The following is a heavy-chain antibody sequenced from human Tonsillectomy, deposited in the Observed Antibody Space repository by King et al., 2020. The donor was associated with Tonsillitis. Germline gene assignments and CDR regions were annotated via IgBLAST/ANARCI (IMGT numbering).Heavy chain of an antibody. V-gene: IGHV3-23*04. Sequence: VQLVESGGGLVQPGGSLRVSCAASGFTFSSYAMSWVRQAPGKGLEWVSLISGGGGSTYYAGSVKGRFTISRDNSKNTLYLQMNSLRVEDTAVYYCAKDPTYYKTTYYFDYWGQGTLVTVSS. D-gene: IGHD3-10*01. CDR2: ISGGGGST. J-gene: IGHJ4*02. CDR1: GFTFSSYA. CDR3: AKDPTYYKTTYYFDY.